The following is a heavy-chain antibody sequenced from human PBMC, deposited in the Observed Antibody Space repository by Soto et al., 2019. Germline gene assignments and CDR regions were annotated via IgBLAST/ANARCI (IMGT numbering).Heavy chain of an antibody. Sequence: QVQLQESGPGLVKPSQTLSLTCIVSGGSISSDDHYWSWIRQPPGKGLEWIGYIYYSGTTHSNPPLKSRLFISLDTSKNQFSLQLTSVTAADTAVYYCATVRSRWNIDYWGQGTLVTVSS. CDR2: IYYSGTT. CDR1: GGSISSDDHY. J-gene: IGHJ4*02. V-gene: IGHV4-30-4*01. CDR3: ATVRSRWNIDY. D-gene: IGHD6-13*01.